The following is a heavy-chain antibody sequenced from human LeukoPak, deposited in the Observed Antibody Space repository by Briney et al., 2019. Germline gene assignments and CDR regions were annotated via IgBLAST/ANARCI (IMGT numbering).Heavy chain of an antibody. CDR2: IGTAGDT. CDR3: ARVSYCSSTSCYGSNWFDP. J-gene: IGHJ5*02. D-gene: IGHD2-2*01. CDR1: GFTFSIYD. V-gene: IGHV3-13*01. Sequence: GGSLRLSCAATGFTFSIYDMHWVRQATGKGLEWVSAIGTAGDTYYPGSVKGRFTISRENAKNSLYLQMNSLRAGDTAVYYCARVSYCSSTSCYGSNWFDPWGQGTLVTVSS.